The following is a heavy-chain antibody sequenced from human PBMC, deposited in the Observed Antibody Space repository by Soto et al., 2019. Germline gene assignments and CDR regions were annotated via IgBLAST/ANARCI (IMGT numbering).Heavy chain of an antibody. J-gene: IGHJ6*02. CDR3: ARQGSWPYYYYGLDV. Sequence: QVQLVQSGPEVRKPGASVKVSCEASGYTFTTSGISWVRQVPGQGLEWMGWISTYNGDTNSAQNFQGRVLMTADTSTGTAYMELMSLKSDDTAVYYCARQGSWPYYYYGLDVWGQGTPGTGSS. CDR2: ISTYNGDT. CDR1: GYTFTTSG. V-gene: IGHV1-18*01. D-gene: IGHD1-26*01.